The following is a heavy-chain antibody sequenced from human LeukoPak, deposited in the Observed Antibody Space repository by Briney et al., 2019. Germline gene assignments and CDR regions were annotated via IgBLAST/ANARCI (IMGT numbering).Heavy chain of an antibody. CDR3: ARKVPNDSSGYYYRGQFDP. Sequence: ASVKVSCKASGYTFTSYDINWVRQATGQGLEWMGWMNPNSGNTGYAQKFQGRVTMTRNTSISTAYMELSSLRSEDTAVYYCARKVPNDSSGYYYRGQFDPWGQGTLITVSS. CDR2: MNPNSGNT. CDR1: GYTFTSYD. J-gene: IGHJ5*02. V-gene: IGHV1-8*02. D-gene: IGHD3-22*01.